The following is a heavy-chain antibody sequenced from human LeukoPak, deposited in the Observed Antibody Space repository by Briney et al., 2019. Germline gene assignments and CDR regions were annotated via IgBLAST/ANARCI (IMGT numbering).Heavy chain of an antibody. CDR3: AKGDGSSLAYYYGMDV. Sequence: PGGSLRLSCTASGFTFSSYWMSWVRQAPGKGLEWVSSISGGGDSTYYADSVKGRFTISRDNSKNTLYLQMNSLRAEDTAIYYCAKGDGSSLAYYYGMDVWGQGTTVTVSS. J-gene: IGHJ6*02. V-gene: IGHV3-23*01. CDR1: GFTFSSYW. CDR2: ISGGGDST. D-gene: IGHD1-26*01.